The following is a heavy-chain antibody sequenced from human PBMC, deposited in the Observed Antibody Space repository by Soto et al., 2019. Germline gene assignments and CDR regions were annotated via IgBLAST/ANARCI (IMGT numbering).Heavy chain of an antibody. CDR2: INSDGSST. CDR3: ARIPSLRYCSSTSCYASGGFDY. Sequence: GGSLRLSCAASGFTFSSYWMHWVRQAPGKGLVWVSRINSDGSSTSYADSVKGRFTISGDNAKNTLYLQMNSLRAEDTAVYYCARIPSLRYCSSTSCYASGGFDYWGQGTLVTVSS. CDR1: GFTFSSYW. D-gene: IGHD2-2*01. J-gene: IGHJ4*02. V-gene: IGHV3-74*01.